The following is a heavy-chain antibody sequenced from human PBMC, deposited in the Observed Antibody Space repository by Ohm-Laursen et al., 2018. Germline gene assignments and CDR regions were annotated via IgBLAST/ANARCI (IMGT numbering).Heavy chain of an antibody. CDR3: ARGRRGVSDY. Sequence: GASVKVSCNASGYTFTIYYIHWVRQAPGQGLEWMGAINPSGGSTSPAQKFQDRVTMTKDTSTSTVYMELSSLTSEDTAVYFCARGRRGVSDYWGQGTLVTVSS. CDR2: INPSGGST. CDR1: GYTFTIYY. V-gene: IGHV1-46*01. J-gene: IGHJ4*02. D-gene: IGHD3-10*01.